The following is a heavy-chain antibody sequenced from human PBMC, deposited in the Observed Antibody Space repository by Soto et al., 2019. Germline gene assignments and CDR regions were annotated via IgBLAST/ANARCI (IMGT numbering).Heavy chain of an antibody. CDR1: GYTFTSYG. V-gene: IGHV1-18*01. J-gene: IGHJ4*02. Sequence: QVPLVQSGAEVKKPGASVKVSCKASGYTFTSYGISWVRQAPGQGLEWMGWISAYNGNTNYAQKLQGRVTMTTDASTSPAYMELSSLRSDDTAVYYCARDGALPGSGSYYNSFDYWGQGTLVTVSS. CDR2: ISAYNGNT. CDR3: ARDGALPGSGSYYNSFDY. D-gene: IGHD3-10*01.